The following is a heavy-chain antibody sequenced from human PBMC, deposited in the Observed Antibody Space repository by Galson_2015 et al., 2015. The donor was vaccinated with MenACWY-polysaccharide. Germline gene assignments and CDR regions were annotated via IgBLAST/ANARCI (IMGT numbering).Heavy chain of an antibody. CDR2: IKPDASEK. Sequence: SLRLSCAASGLTFSSSWMNWVRQAPGKGLEWVASIKPDASEKYYVDSVKGRFTISRDNAKNSLYLQMNSLRAEDTAVYYCANWRWLPHWGQGTLVTVSS. CDR1: GLTFSSSW. CDR3: ANWRWLPH. V-gene: IGHV3-7*01. D-gene: IGHD5-24*01. J-gene: IGHJ4*02.